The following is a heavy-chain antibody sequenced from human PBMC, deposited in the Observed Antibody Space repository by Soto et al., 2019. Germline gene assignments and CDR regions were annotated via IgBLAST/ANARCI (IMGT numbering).Heavy chain of an antibody. J-gene: IGHJ1*01. CDR1: GFTFSSYS. CDR3: ARGVATIAPEYFQH. Sequence: GGSLRLSCAASGFTFSSYSMNWVRQAPGKGLEWVSYISSSGSTIYYADSVKGRFTISRDNAKNSLYLQMNSLRAEDTAVYYCARGVATIAPEYFQHWGQGTLVTVSS. CDR2: ISSSGSTI. D-gene: IGHD5-12*01. V-gene: IGHV3-48*04.